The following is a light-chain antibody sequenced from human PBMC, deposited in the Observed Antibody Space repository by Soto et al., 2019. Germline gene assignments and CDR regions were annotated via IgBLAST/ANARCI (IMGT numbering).Light chain of an antibody. Sequence: QSVLTQPRSVSGSPGQSVTISCTGTSSDVGGYNYVSWYQQHPGKAPKPMIYDVSKRPSGVPDRFSGSKSGNTASLTISGLQAEDEADYYCCSYAGSYTEVFGTGTRSPS. CDR3: CSYAGSYTEV. J-gene: IGLJ1*01. CDR1: SSDVGGYNY. CDR2: DVS. V-gene: IGLV2-11*01.